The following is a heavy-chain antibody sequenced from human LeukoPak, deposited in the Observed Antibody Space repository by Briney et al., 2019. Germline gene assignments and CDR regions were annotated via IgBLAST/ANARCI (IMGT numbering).Heavy chain of an antibody. D-gene: IGHD3-16*02. CDR3: ARGQVSYYDYVWGSYRQYYFDY. CDR1: GYTFTSYD. V-gene: IGHV1-8*01. CDR2: MNPNSGNT. Sequence: ASVKVSCKASGYTFTSYDINWVRQATGQGLEWMGWMNPNSGNTGYAQKFQGRVTMTRNTSISTAYMELSSLRSEDTAVYYCARGQVSYYDYVWGSYRQYYFDYWGQGTLVTVSS. J-gene: IGHJ4*02.